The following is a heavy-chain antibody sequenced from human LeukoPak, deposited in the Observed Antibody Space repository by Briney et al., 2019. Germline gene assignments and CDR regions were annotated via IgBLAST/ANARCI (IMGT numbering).Heavy chain of an antibody. J-gene: IGHJ3*02. Sequence: ASVKVSCKASGGTFSSYAISGVRQAPGQGLEWMGGIIPIFGTANYAQKFQGRVTITADESTRTAYMELSSQRSEDTAVYYCASLSSGCSSTSCYYAFDIWGQGTMVTVSS. CDR2: IIPIFGTA. CDR3: ASLSSGCSSTSCYYAFDI. V-gene: IGHV1-69*13. CDR1: GGTFSSYA. D-gene: IGHD2-2*01.